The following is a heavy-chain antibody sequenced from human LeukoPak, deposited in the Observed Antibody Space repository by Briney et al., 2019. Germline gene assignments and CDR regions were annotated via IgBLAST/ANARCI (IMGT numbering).Heavy chain of an antibody. CDR2: ISSDGRNA. J-gene: IGHJ6*02. Sequence: GRSQKLSCVASGFIFSNHAMHWVRQAPGKGLEWVAIISSDGRNAYYADSVRGRFSISRDNSKNTVYLQMNTLRSEDTAMYCCTKDRSQEAIYKGALDVWGQGTTVTVSS. CDR1: GFIFSNHA. V-gene: IGHV3-30*04. CDR3: TKDRSQEAIYKGALDV. D-gene: IGHD5-24*01.